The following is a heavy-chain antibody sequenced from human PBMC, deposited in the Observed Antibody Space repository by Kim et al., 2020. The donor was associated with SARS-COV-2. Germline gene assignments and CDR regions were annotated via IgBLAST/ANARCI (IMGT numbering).Heavy chain of an antibody. V-gene: IGHV3-21*01. Sequence: GGSLRLSCAASGFTFSSYSMNWVRQAPGKGLEWVSSISSSSSYIYYADSVKGRFTISRDNAKYSLYLQMNSLRAEDTAVYYCARGPTTGYGGPDQRDFDYWGQGTLVTVSS. D-gene: IGHD5-12*01. CDR3: ARGPTTGYGGPDQRDFDY. CDR2: ISSSSSYI. CDR1: GFTFSSYS. J-gene: IGHJ4*02.